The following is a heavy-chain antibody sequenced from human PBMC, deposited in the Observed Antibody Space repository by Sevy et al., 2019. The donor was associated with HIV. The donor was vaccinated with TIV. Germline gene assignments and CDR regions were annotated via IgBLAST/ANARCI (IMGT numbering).Heavy chain of an antibody. Sequence: GGSLRLSCAASGFIFGSYAMNWVRQAPGKGLEWVAVISYDGSHKYYADSVKGRFTISRDSSKNTLYLQMHSLRTDDKAVYDCARDPGSSWSSFDYRGQGTLVTVSS. D-gene: IGHD6-13*01. J-gene: IGHJ4*02. CDR1: GFIFGSYA. CDR2: ISYDGSHK. CDR3: ARDPGSSWSSFDY. V-gene: IGHV3-30-3*01.